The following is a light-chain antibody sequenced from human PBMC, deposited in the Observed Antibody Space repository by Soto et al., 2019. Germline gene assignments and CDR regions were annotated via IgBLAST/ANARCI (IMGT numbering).Light chain of an antibody. CDR3: QQYGSPFT. CDR2: GTS. Sequence: DIELTQSPGTLSLSPGDRAPLPGRASQSVSRNYLTWYQQKPDQAPRLLIYGTSSRATGIPDRFSGSGSGTDFTLTISRLEPEDFAVYYCQQYGSPFTFGGGTKVDIK. J-gene: IGKJ4*01. CDR1: QSVSRNY. V-gene: IGKV3-20*01.